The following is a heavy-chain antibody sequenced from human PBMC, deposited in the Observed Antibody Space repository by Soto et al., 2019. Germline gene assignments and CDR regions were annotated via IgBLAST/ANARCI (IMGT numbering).Heavy chain of an antibody. CDR1: GFTFSSYG. V-gene: IGHV3-33*01. CDR2: IWYDGSNK. J-gene: IGHJ6*02. Sequence: GGSLRLSCAASGFTFSSYGMHWVRQAPGKGLEWVAVIWYDGSNKYYADTVKGRFTISRDNSKNTLYLQMNSLRAEDTAVYYCARDRPYYDFWSGYSTAHYGMDVWGQGTTVTVSS. D-gene: IGHD3-3*01. CDR3: ARDRPYYDFWSGYSTAHYGMDV.